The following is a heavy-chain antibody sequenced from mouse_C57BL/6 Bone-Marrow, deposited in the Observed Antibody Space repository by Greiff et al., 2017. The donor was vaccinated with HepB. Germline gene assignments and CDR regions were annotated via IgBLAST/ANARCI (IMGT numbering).Heavy chain of an antibody. CDR1: GYTFTSYT. Sequence: VQLQQSGAELARPGASVKMSCKASGYTFTSYTMHWVKQRPGQGLEWIGYTNPSSGYTKYNQKFKDKATLTADKSSSTAYMQLSSLTSEDSAVYYCAFYDYDYFDYWGQGTTLTVSS. CDR3: AFYDYDYFDY. CDR2: TNPSSGYT. V-gene: IGHV1-4*01. J-gene: IGHJ2*01. D-gene: IGHD2-4*01.